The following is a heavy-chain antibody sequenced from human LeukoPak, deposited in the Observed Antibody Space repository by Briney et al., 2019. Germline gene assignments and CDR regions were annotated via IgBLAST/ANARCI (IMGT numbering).Heavy chain of an antibody. CDR3: ARRERITMVRGVETPFDY. Sequence: SETLSLTCTVSGGSISSSSYYWGWIRQPPGKGLEWIGSIYYSGSTYYNPSLKSRVTISVDTSKNQFSLKLSSVTAADTAVYYCARRERITMVRGVETPFDYWGQGTLVTVSS. CDR2: IYYSGST. CDR1: GGSISSSSYY. J-gene: IGHJ4*02. D-gene: IGHD3-10*01. V-gene: IGHV4-39*07.